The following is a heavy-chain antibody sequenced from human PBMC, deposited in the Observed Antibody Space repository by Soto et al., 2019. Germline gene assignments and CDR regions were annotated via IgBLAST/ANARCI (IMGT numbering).Heavy chain of an antibody. Sequence: QVQLQESGPGLVKPSQTLSLTCTVSGGSISSGGYYWSWIRQHPGKGLEWIGYIYYSGSTYYNPSLKSLVTISVDTSKNHVSLKLSSVTAADTAVYYWARGDSGYYDSSGYYSYWGQGTLVTVSS. J-gene: IGHJ4*02. CDR1: GGSISSGGYY. V-gene: IGHV4-31*01. CDR3: ARGDSGYYDSSGYYSY. CDR2: IYYSGST. D-gene: IGHD3-22*01.